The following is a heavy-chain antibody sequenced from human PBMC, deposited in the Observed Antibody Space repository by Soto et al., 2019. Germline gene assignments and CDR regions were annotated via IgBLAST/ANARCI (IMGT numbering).Heavy chain of an antibody. CDR2: ISYDGSNK. D-gene: IGHD2-15*01. Sequence: GGSLRLSCAASGFTFSIYGMHWVRHAPGKGLEWVAVISYDGSNKYYGDSVKGRFTISRDNSKNTLYLQMNSLRAEDTVVYYCAKDIVVVAAEPYYSYYGMAVWGKGTTVTVSS. CDR1: GFTFSIYG. V-gene: IGHV3-30*18. J-gene: IGHJ6*04. CDR3: AKDIVVVAAEPYYSYYGMAV.